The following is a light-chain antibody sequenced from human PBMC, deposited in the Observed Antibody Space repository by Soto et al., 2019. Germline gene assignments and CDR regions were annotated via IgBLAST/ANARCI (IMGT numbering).Light chain of an antibody. J-gene: IGKJ1*01. CDR2: DAS. Sequence: DLQMTQSPSTLSASVGDRVTITCRASQKISSWLAWYQQAPGKAPKLLFFDASSLESGVPSRFSVNGSGAEFTLTISSLQPDDFATYYCQQYSGYPWTFGQGTKVEI. V-gene: IGKV1-5*01. CDR3: QQYSGYPWT. CDR1: QKISSW.